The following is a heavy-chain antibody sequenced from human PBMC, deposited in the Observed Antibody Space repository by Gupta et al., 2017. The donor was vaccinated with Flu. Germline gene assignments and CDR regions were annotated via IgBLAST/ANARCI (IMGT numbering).Heavy chain of an antibody. V-gene: IGHV3-23*01. J-gene: IGHJ4*02. Sequence: EVQLLESGGGLVQPGGSLRLSCAASGFTFSSYAMSWVRQAPGKGLEWVSAISGSGGSTYYADSVKGRFTISRDNSKNTLYLQMNSLRAEDTAVYYCAKDLSLGYCSSTSCAYWGQGTLVTVSS. CDR3: AKDLSLGYCSSTSCAY. CDR1: GFTFSSYA. D-gene: IGHD2-2*01. CDR2: ISGSGGST.